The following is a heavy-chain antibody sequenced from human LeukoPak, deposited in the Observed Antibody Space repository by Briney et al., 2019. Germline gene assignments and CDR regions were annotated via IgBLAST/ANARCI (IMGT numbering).Heavy chain of an antibody. CDR1: GDSMSNGGYF. J-gene: IGHJ4*02. CDR3: ARGLPGARIPYHFDS. CDR2: IYYTGST. Sequence: SQTLSLTCTVSGDSMSNGGYFWSWIRQHPGKGLEWIGYIYYTGSTTYNPSLQSRVTISVDTSKNNFSLRLNPVTAADTAVYFCARGLPGARIPYHFDSWGQGTLVAVSS. D-gene: IGHD1-1*01. V-gene: IGHV4-31*03.